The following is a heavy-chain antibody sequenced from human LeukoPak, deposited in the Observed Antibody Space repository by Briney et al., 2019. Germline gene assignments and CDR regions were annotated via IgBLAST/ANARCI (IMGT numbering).Heavy chain of an antibody. CDR2: IRYDESDK. J-gene: IGHJ4*02. V-gene: IGHV3-30*02. Sequence: GGSLRLSCAASGFTFSSYGMHWVRQAPGRGLDWVAHIRYDESDKYYADSVKGRFTISRDISKNTVYLQMNSLRVEDTAVYYCAKDFNWAFDYWGQGTLVTVSS. CDR1: GFTFSSYG. D-gene: IGHD1-1*01. CDR3: AKDFNWAFDY.